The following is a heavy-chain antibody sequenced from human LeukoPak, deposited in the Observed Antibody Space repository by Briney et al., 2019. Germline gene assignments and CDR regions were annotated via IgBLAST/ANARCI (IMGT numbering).Heavy chain of an antibody. J-gene: IGHJ3*02. Sequence: GFSVKVSCKASGGTFSSYAISWVRQAAGQGREGMGGIIPIFCTANYAQQFQGRVTITADESTSPASMELSSLRSEDTAVYYCARDIGIVGADMDDAFDIWGQGTMVTVSS. D-gene: IGHD1-26*01. CDR1: GGTFSSYA. V-gene: IGHV1-69*01. CDR2: IIPIFCTA. CDR3: ARDIGIVGADMDDAFDI.